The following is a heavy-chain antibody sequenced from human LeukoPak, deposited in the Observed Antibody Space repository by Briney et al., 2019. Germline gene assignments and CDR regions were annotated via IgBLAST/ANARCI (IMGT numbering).Heavy chain of an antibody. D-gene: IGHD1-26*01. CDR3: AKGVVGATSGDY. CDR1: GFTVSNNY. Sequence: PGGSLRLSCAASGFTVSNNYMTWVRQAPGKGLEWVSVIYSDGSTYYADSVKGRFIISRDNSKNTLYLQMNALRAEDTAVYYCAKGVVGATSGDYWGQGTLVTVSS. J-gene: IGHJ4*02. CDR2: IYSDGST. V-gene: IGHV3-53*01.